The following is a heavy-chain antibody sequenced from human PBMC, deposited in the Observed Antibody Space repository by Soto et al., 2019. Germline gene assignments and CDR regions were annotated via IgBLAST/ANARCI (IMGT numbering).Heavy chain of an antibody. V-gene: IGHV5-51*01. CDR2: IYPGDSDT. Sequence: ECLTISCTLSGQRFSRYWIGWVRQMPGKGLEWMGIIYPGDSDTRYSPSFQGQVTISADKSISTAYLQWSSLKASDPAMYYCAGHGRWLKSQVDYWGQGTLVTASS. CDR1: GQRFSRYW. D-gene: IGHD5-12*01. CDR3: AGHGRWLKSQVDY. J-gene: IGHJ4*02.